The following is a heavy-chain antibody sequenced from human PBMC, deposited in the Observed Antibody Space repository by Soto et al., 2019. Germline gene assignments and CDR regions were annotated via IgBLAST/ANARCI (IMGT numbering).Heavy chain of an antibody. Sequence: SETLPLTCTVSGDSMGSVNKYWIWIRQAPGKGLEWIGYIFSSGTTYYNPSLKSRLTMSLDTSQNQFSLKLNSVTAADTAVYVCDRAPSPFDLYYAREVWGKG. D-gene: IGHD3-16*01. V-gene: IGHV4-30-4*02. CDR1: GDSMGSVNKY. CDR3: DRAPSPFDLYYAREV. CDR2: IFSSGTT. J-gene: IGHJ6*03.